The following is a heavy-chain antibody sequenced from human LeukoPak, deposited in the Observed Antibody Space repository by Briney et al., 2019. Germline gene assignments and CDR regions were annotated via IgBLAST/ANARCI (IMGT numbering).Heavy chain of an antibody. Sequence: ASVKVSCKASGYTFTSYGISWVRQAPGQGLEWMGWISAYNGNTNYAQKLQGRVTMTTDTSTSTAYMELRSLRSDDTAVYYCARDKVFRYSSGRWGFDIWGQGTMVTVSS. D-gene: IGHD6-19*01. V-gene: IGHV1-18*01. CDR3: ARDKVFRYSSGRWGFDI. CDR2: ISAYNGNT. J-gene: IGHJ3*02. CDR1: GYTFTSYG.